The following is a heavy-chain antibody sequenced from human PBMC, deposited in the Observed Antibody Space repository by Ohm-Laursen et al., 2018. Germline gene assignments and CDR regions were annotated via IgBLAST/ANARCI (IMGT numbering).Heavy chain of an antibody. CDR3: ARDARLNYYGSGSYY. CDR2: ISSGRGTTI. CDR1: GFTFGSYS. J-gene: IGHJ4*02. V-gene: IGHV3-48*01. Sequence: SLRLSCAASGFTFGSYSMNWVRQAPGKGLEWVSHISSGRGTTIYDAESVKGRFTISRDNAKNSLYLQMSSLRAEDTAVYYCARDARLNYYGSGSYYWGQGTLVTVSS. D-gene: IGHD3-10*01.